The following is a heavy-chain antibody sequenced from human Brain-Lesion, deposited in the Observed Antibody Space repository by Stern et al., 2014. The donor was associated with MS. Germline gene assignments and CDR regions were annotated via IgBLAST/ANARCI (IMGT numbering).Heavy chain of an antibody. CDR2: IFKSGST. D-gene: IGHD2-2*01. V-gene: IGHV4-61*02. J-gene: IGHJ6*02. Sequence: VQLVESGPGLVKPSQTLSLSCTVSGGSISSGGYYWSWIRQPAGKGLEWIGRIFKSGSTSYNPSLKSRVTISIDPSKNQFSLRLNSMTAADTAVYYCARGRVVPGFQYYATDVWGQGTTVIVSS. CDR3: ARGRVVPGFQYYATDV. CDR1: GGSISSGGYY.